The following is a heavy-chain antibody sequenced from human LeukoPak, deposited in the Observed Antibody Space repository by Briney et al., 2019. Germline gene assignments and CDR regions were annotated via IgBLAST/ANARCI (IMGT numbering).Heavy chain of an antibody. CDR1: GGSISSYY. V-gene: IGHV4-59*01. J-gene: IGHJ4*02. CDR3: ARVFLEWNYYFDY. D-gene: IGHD3-3*01. CDR2: IYYSGST. Sequence: PSETLSLTCTVSGGSISSYYWSWIRQPPGKGLEWIGYIYYSGSTNYNPSLKSRVTISVDTSKNRFSLKLSSVTAADTAVYYCARVFLEWNYYFDYWGQGTLVTVSS.